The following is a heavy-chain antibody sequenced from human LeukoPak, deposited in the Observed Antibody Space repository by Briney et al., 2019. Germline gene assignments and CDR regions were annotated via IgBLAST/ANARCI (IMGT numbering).Heavy chain of an antibody. Sequence: GGCLRLSCAASGFTFSSYSMNWVRQAPGKGPELVSSITSRSSYTYYADSMKGRFTISRDNAKNSLHLQMNSLRAEDTAIYYCARDPIAAAASGGDSWGQGTLVTVSS. J-gene: IGHJ4*02. D-gene: IGHD6-13*01. CDR3: ARDPIAAAASGGDS. CDR2: ITSRSSYT. CDR1: GFTFSSYS. V-gene: IGHV3-21*01.